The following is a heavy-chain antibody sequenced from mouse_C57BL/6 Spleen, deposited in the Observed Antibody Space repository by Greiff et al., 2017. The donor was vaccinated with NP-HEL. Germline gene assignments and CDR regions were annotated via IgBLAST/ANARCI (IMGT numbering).Heavy chain of an antibody. J-gene: IGHJ4*01. CDR3: AKRDYIYAMDY. Sequence: QVQLQQSGAELVRPGTSVKMSCKASGYTFTNYWIGWAKQRPGHGLEWIGDIYPGGGYTNYNEKFKGKATLTADKSSSTAYMQFSSLTSEDSAIYYCAKRDYIYAMDYWGQGTSVTVSS. CDR1: GYTFTNYW. CDR2: IYPGGGYT. V-gene: IGHV1-63*01. D-gene: IGHD2-13*01.